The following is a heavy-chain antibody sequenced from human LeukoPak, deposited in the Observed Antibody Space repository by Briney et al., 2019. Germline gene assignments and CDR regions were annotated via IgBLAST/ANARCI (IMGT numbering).Heavy chain of an antibody. CDR2: IFYSGST. Sequence: SQTLSLTCTVSGGSLISAYPYWSWIRHPPGKGLEWIGYIFYSGSTYNNPSLETRLTISVDTSKNQFSLKLSSVTAADTAVYYCARGYYDVLTNYPKNFDQWGQGALVTVSS. CDR1: GGSLISAYPY. D-gene: IGHD3-9*01. J-gene: IGHJ4*02. V-gene: IGHV4-30-4*01. CDR3: ARGYYDVLTNYPKNFDQ.